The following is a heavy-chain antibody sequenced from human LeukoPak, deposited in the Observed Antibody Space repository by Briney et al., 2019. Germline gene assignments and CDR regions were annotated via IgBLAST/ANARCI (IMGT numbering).Heavy chain of an antibody. V-gene: IGHV1-69*05. J-gene: IGHJ4*02. CDR2: IIPIFGTA. Sequence: SVKVSCKASGGTFSSYAISWVRQAPGQGLEWMGGIIPIFGTANYAQKFQGRVTMTTDTSTSTAYMELRSLRSDDTAVYYCARSRSAAGFDYWGQGTLVTVSS. CDR3: ARSRSAAGFDY. D-gene: IGHD6-13*01. CDR1: GGTFSSYA.